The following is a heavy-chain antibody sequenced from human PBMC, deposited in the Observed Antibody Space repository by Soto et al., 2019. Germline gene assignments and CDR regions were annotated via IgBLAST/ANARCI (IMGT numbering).Heavy chain of an antibody. J-gene: IGHJ6*02. V-gene: IGHV4-34*01. CDR3: TRIMEWLVSPYYYNAMDV. Sequence: QVQLQQWGAGLLKPSETVSLTCAVHGGSFSGYYWSWIRQPPGKGLEWIGDINHSGSTNYNPSLKSRVTISIDTSKNQLSLKLSSLTAADTAVYYCTRIMEWLVSPYYYNAMDVWGQGTTVTVSS. CDR2: INHSGST. D-gene: IGHD3-3*01. CDR1: GGSFSGYY.